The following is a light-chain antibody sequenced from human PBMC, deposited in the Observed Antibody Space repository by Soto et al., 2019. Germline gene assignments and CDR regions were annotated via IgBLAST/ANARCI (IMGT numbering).Light chain of an antibody. Sequence: QSALTQPASVSGSPGQSITISCTGTSSDVGSYNYVSWYQQHPGKAPKLMIYDVSNRPSGVSNRFSGSKSGNTASLTISGLQGEDEADYYCSSYTSSTTYVFGTGTKVTVL. J-gene: IGLJ1*01. CDR1: SSDVGSYNY. CDR2: DVS. CDR3: SSYTSSTTYV. V-gene: IGLV2-14*01.